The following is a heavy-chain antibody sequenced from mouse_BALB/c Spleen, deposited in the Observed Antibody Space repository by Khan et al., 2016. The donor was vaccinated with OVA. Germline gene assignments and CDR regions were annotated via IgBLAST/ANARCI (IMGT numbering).Heavy chain of an antibody. CDR2: INPSNGRP. Sequence: VQLQQPGAELVNPGASVNLSCKASGYTLTSYWMHWVKQRPGQGLEWIGEINPSNGRPNYNEKFKGKATLTVDKSSSTAYMQLSSPTSEDSAVYYCARLLINFDYWGQGTTLTVSS. V-gene: IGHV1S81*02. J-gene: IGHJ2*01. D-gene: IGHD2-1*01. CDR1: GYTLTSYW. CDR3: ARLLINFDY.